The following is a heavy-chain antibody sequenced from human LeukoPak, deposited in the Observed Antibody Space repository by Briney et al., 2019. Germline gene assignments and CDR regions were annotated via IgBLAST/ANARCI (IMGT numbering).Heavy chain of an antibody. V-gene: IGHV4-4*07. CDR3: ARGSAMARAVDY. D-gene: IGHD5-18*01. J-gene: IGHJ4*02. CDR2: IYTSGST. CDR1: GGSISSYY. Sequence: PSETLPLTCTVSGGSISSYYWSWIRQPAGKGLEWIGRIYTSGSTNYNPSLKSRVTMSVDTSKNQFSLRLSSVTAADTAVYYCARGSAMARAVDYWGQGTLVTVSS.